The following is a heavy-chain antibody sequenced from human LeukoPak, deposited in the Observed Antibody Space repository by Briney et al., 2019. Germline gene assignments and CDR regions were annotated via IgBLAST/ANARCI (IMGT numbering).Heavy chain of an antibody. D-gene: IGHD5-12*01. Sequence: GGSLRLSCAASGFTFSSYAMSWVRQAPGKGLEWVSTISGGGDSTYYADSVKGRFTISRDNSKNTLYLQMNSLRAEDTAVYYCAGRGRPHYWGQGTLVTVSS. CDR3: AGRGRPHY. J-gene: IGHJ4*02. CDR1: GFTFSSYA. V-gene: IGHV3-23*01. CDR2: ISGGGDST.